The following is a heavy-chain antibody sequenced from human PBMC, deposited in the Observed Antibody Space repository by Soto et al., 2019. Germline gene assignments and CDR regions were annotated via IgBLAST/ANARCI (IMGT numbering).Heavy chain of an antibody. V-gene: IGHV1-46*01. CDR2: INPSGGST. D-gene: IGHD3-22*01. CDR1: GYTFTSYY. J-gene: IGHJ4*02. CDR3: ARGLGTMIVVAVPQEFDY. Sequence: ASVKVSCKASGYTFTSYYMHWVRQAPGQGLEWMGIINPSGGSTSYAQKFQGRVTMTRDTSTRTVHMELSSLRSEGTAVYYCARGLGTMIVVAVPQEFDYWVQGTMVTVSA.